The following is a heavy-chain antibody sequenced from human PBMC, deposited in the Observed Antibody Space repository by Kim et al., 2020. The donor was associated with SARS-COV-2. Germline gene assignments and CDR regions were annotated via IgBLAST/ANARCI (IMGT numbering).Heavy chain of an antibody. V-gene: IGHV1-46*01. CDR1: GYTFTSYY. Sequence: ASVKVSCKASGYTFTSYYMHWVRQAPGQGLEWMGIINPSGGSTSYAQKFQGRVTMTRDTSTSTVYMELSSLRSEDTAVYYCARSFYDILTGYYMDVWGQGTTVTVSS. J-gene: IGHJ6*02. CDR3: ARSFYDILTGYYMDV. D-gene: IGHD3-9*01. CDR2: INPSGGST.